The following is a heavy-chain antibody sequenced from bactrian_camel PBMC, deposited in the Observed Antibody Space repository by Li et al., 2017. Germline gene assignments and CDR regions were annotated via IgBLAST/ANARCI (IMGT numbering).Heavy chain of an antibody. V-gene: IGHV3S63*01. CDR1: KYLRC. CDR3: AARLGVGACAGTYWERPGPYNS. Sequence: VQLVESGGGSVEVGGSLRLSCATSKYLRCMGWFRQKLGKEREGVARIQSIDAKTYYADFVKGRFTVARDDANNMLYLEMNDLKPEDTATYYCAARLGVGACAGTYWERPGPYNSWGQGTQVTVS. D-gene: IGHD5*01. J-gene: IGHJ6*01. CDR2: IQSIDAKT.